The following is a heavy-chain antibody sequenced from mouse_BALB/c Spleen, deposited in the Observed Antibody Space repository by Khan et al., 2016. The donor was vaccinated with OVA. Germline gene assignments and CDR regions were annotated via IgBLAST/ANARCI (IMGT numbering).Heavy chain of an antibody. CDR1: GYSFINYW. Sequence: QVQLKQSGAELAKPGASVKMSCKASGYSFINYWMNWVKQRPGQGLEWIGYINPTTGYTEYNLKIKDKATLTADKSSSTIYMQMSSLTSEDSAVYYCARMGLRWDFAYWGKGTTLTVSS. V-gene: IGHV1-7*01. J-gene: IGHJ2*01. D-gene: IGHD1-1*01. CDR3: ARMGLRWDFAY. CDR2: INPTTGYT.